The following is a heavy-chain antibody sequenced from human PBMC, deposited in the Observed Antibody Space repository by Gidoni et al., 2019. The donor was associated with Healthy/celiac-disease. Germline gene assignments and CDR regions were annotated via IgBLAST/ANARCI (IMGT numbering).Heavy chain of an antibody. V-gene: IGHV3-53*04. J-gene: IGHJ2*01. CDR2: IYSGGST. D-gene: IGHD4-17*01. CDR3: ARAYGDCAWYFDL. Sequence: EVQPVESGGGLVQPGGSLRLSCAASGSTVSSNYMSWVRQAPGKGLEWVSVIYSGGSTYYADSGKGRFTISRHNSKNTLYLQMNSLRAENTAVYYCARAYGDCAWYFDLWGRGTLVTVSS. CDR1: GSTVSSNY.